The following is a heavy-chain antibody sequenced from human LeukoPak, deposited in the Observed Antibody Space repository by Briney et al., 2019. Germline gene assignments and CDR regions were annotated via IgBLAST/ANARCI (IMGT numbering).Heavy chain of an antibody. Sequence: ASVKVSCKASGYTFTNYGINGVRQAPGQGLGWMGGISAYNGNTNHAQKLQGRVTMTTDTSTSTAYMERRSLTSDDTAVYYCARSVYSGYGNYYYYYMDVWGKGTTVTVPS. D-gene: IGHD5-12*01. CDR3: ARSVYSGYGNYYYYYMDV. CDR1: GYTFTNYG. CDR2: ISAYNGNT. V-gene: IGHV1-18*01. J-gene: IGHJ6*03.